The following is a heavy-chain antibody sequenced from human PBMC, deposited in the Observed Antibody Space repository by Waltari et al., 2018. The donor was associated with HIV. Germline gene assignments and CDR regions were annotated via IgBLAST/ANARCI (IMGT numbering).Heavy chain of an antibody. D-gene: IGHD2-2*02. V-gene: IGHV4-34*01. CDR1: GGSFSGYY. CDR3: ARARYCSSTRCYTKGRRNSFYYYALDV. Sequence: QVQLQQWGAGLLKPSETLSLTCAVYGGSFSGYYWSWIRQTPGKGLQWIGEINHRGRTSYNPSLKSLVIISVDTSMNQFSLKLSSGTAADTAVYYCARARYCSSTRCYTKGRRNSFYYYALDVWGQGTTVTVSS. J-gene: IGHJ6*02. CDR2: INHRGRT.